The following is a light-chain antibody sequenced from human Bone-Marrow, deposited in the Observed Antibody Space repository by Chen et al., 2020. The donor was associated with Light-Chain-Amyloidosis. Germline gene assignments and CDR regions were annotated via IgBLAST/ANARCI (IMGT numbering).Light chain of an antibody. CDR2: RNN. Sequence: QSVLTQPPSASGTPGQRVTISCSGSSSNIGSNYVYWYQQLPGTAPKLLIYRNNQRPSGVPDRSSGSKSVTSASLAISGLRSEDEADYYCAAWDDSLSGPVFGGGTKLTVL. CDR1: SSNIGSNY. V-gene: IGLV1-47*01. CDR3: AAWDDSLSGPV. J-gene: IGLJ2*01.